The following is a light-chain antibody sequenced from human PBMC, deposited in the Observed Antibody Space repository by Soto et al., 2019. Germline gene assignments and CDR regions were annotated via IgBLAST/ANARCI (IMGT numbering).Light chain of an antibody. CDR1: QSISSSY. CDR3: QQYGSSPVT. V-gene: IGKV3-20*01. J-gene: IGKJ5*01. Sequence: DIVLTQSPGTLSLSPGERATLSCRASQSISSSYLAWYQQKPGQAPRLLIYGASSRATGIPDRFSGSGSGTDFTLIISRLDPEDFAVYYCQQYGSSPVTFGQGTRLEI. CDR2: GAS.